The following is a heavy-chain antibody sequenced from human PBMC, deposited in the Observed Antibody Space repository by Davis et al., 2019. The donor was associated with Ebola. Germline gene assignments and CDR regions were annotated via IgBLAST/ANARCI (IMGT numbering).Heavy chain of an antibody. V-gene: IGHV4-34*01. CDR1: GGSFSGYY. CDR2: INHSGST. Sequence: MPSETLSLTCAVYGGSFSGYYWSWIRQPPGKGLEWIGEINHSGSTNYNPSLKSRVTISVDTSKNQFSLKLSSVTAADTAVYYCARFRTAMVTWGQGTLVTVSS. CDR3: ARFRTAMVT. D-gene: IGHD5-18*01. J-gene: IGHJ4*02.